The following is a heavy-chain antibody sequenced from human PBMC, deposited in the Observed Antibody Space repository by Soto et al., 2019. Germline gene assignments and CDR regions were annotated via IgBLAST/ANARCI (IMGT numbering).Heavy chain of an antibody. J-gene: IGHJ5*02. CDR3: DNCPGQVVPFTWFDP. CDR2: IYWNDDK. CDR1: GFSLSTSGVG. D-gene: IGHD6-13*01. V-gene: IGHV2-5*01. Sequence: QITLKESGPTLVKPTQTLTLTCTFSGFSLSTSGVGVGWIRQPPGKALEWLALIYWNDDKRYSPSLKSRLTIPRTPSKNQVVLTMPNMDPEDTATYYCDNCPGQVVPFTWFDPWGQGTLVTVSS.